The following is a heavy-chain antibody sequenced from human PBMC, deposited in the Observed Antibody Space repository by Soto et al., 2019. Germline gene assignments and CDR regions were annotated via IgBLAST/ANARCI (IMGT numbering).Heavy chain of an antibody. J-gene: IGHJ6*02. Sequence: ASVKVSCKASGYTFTSYYINWVRQATGQGLEWMGWMNPKSGNTGYAQKFQGRVTMTRNTSISTTYMELNSLRSEDTAVYYCARGVLSGSYYYYYGLGVWGQGTTVTVS. CDR2: MNPKSGNT. CDR3: ARGVLSGSYYYYYGLGV. D-gene: IGHD1-26*01. V-gene: IGHV1-8*01. CDR1: GYTFTSYY.